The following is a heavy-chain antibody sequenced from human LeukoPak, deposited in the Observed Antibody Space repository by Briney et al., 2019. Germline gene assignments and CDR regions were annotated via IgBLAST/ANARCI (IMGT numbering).Heavy chain of an antibody. V-gene: IGHV3-11*04. J-gene: IGHJ4*02. D-gene: IGHD1-26*01. CDR2: LSSSGSTI. CDR1: GFTFSDYY. Sequence: PGGSLRVSFAASGFTFSDYYMSWMGQDPWQCRHWVSYLSSSGSTIYYADSVKGRFTISRDNAKNSLYLQMNSLRAEDTAVYYCARVRGSYYSHPPYFDYWGQGTLVTVSS. CDR3: ARVRGSYYSHPPYFDY.